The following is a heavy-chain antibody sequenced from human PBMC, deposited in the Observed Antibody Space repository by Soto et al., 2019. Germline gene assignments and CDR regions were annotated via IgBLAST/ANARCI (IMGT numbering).Heavy chain of an antibody. D-gene: IGHD6-6*01. CDR2: IDPSDSYT. Sequence: GESLKISCKGSGYSFTSYWISWVRQMPGKGLEWMGRIDPSDSYTNYSPSFQGHVTISADKSISTAYLQWSSLKASDTAMYYCARHWGSSSSDYYYYGMDVWGQGTTVTVSS. J-gene: IGHJ6*02. CDR1: GYSFTSYW. CDR3: ARHWGSSSSDYYYYGMDV. V-gene: IGHV5-10-1*01.